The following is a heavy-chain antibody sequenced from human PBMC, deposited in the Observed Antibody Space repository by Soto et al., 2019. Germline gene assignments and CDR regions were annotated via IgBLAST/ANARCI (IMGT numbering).Heavy chain of an antibody. D-gene: IGHD1-7*01. J-gene: IGHJ6*03. CDR3: ARANNWNYLWYYYYYMDV. Sequence: ASVKVSCKASGYTFTSYDINWVRQATGQGLEWMGWVNPNSGNTGYAQKFQGRVTMTRNTSISTAYMELSSLRSEDTAVYYCARANNWNYLWYYYYYMDVWGKGTTVTVSS. V-gene: IGHV1-8*01. CDR2: VNPNSGNT. CDR1: GYTFTSYD.